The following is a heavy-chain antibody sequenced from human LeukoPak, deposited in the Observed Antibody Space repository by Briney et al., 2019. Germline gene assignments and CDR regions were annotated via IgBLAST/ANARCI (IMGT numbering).Heavy chain of an antibody. J-gene: IGHJ6*02. CDR1: GYTFTGYC. D-gene: IGHD2-15*01. CDR3: ARGRWYCSGGSCYYYYYGMDV. V-gene: IGHV1-2*02. CDR2: INPKSGGT. Sequence: ASVKVSCKASGYTFTGYCMHWVRQAPGQGLEWMGWINPKSGGTTYEQKFQGRVTMTRDTSISTAYMELSRLRSDDTAVYYCARGRWYCSGGSCYYYYYGMDVWGQGTTVTVSS.